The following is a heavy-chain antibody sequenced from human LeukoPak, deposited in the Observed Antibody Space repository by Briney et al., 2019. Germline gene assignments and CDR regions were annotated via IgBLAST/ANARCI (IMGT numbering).Heavy chain of an antibody. CDR3: ARESGKFDY. CDR1: GFTFGDYA. V-gene: IGHV3-43*02. J-gene: IGHJ4*02. Sequence: PGGSLRLSYTASGFTFGDYAMSWVRQAPGQGLEWVSLISGDGVSTFFTDSVKGRFSISRDNSKNSLFLEMSSLRTEDTAMYYCARESGKFDYWGQGTLVAVSS. CDR2: ISGDGVST.